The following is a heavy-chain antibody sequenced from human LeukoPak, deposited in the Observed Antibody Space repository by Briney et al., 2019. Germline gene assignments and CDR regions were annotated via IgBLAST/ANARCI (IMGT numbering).Heavy chain of an antibody. CDR1: GFTFSSYG. Sequence: PGGSLRLSCAASGFTFSSYGMHWVRQAPGKGLEWVAVIWYDGSNKYYADSVKGRFTISRDNSKNTLYLQMNSLRAEDTAVYYCAREVGYQLLSGDYYYYGMDVWGKGTTVTASS. D-gene: IGHD2-2*01. CDR2: IWYDGSNK. J-gene: IGHJ6*04. CDR3: AREVGYQLLSGDYYYYGMDV. V-gene: IGHV3-33*01.